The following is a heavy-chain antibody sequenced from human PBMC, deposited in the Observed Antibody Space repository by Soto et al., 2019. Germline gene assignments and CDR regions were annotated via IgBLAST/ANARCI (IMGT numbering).Heavy chain of an antibody. J-gene: IGHJ5*02. Sequence: GGSLRLSCAASGFTFASYTMNWVRQAPGKGLEWVSSIGGSGGSTHYADSVKGRFIISRDDSKNTLYLQMNSLRAEDTAVHYCATDGGYEGWFDTWGLGAPVPVSS. CDR3: ATDGGYEGWFDT. V-gene: IGHV3-23*01. CDR1: GFTFASYT. CDR2: IGGSGGST. D-gene: IGHD5-18*01.